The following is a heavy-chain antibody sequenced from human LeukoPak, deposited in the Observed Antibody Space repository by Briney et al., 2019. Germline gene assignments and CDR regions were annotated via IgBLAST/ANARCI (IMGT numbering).Heavy chain of an antibody. V-gene: IGHV3-7*03. CDR1: GFTFGEYW. J-gene: IGHJ4*02. CDR2: IKLDGSEK. Sequence: GGSLRLSCVASGFTFGEYWMSWVRQAPGKGLEWVANIKLDGSEKNYVDSVKGRFTISRDNTKNSPYLQMNSLRAEDTAVFYCARDQYDTWSRRGNFDSWGQGTLVIVSS. CDR3: ARDQYDTWSRRGNFDS. D-gene: IGHD3/OR15-3a*01.